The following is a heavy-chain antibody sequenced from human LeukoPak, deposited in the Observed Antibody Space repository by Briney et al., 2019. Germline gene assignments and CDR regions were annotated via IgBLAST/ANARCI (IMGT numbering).Heavy chain of an antibody. V-gene: IGHV4-38-2*02. CDR1: GYSISSGYY. J-gene: IGHJ6*02. D-gene: IGHD4-17*01. CDR2: IYHDGST. Sequence: SEALSLTCTVSGYSISSGYYWGWIRQPPGKGLEWIGNIYHDGSTYYNPSLKSRVTISVDTSKNQFSLKLSSVTAADTAVYYCATSTPNDYGDYEGALGGMDVWGQGATVTVSS. CDR3: ATSTPNDYGDYEGALGGMDV.